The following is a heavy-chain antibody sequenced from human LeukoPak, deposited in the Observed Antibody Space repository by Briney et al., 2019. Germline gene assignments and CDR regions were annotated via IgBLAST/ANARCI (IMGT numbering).Heavy chain of an antibody. Sequence: ASVKVSCKASGYTFTSYGISWVRQAPGQVLEWMGWINTNTGNPTYAQGFTGRFVFSLDTSVSTAYLQISSLKAEDTAVYYCARVPGGVRGTIDYWGQGTLVTVSS. CDR2: INTNTGNP. CDR1: GYTFTSYG. CDR3: ARVPGGVRGTIDY. J-gene: IGHJ4*02. D-gene: IGHD3-10*01. V-gene: IGHV7-4-1*02.